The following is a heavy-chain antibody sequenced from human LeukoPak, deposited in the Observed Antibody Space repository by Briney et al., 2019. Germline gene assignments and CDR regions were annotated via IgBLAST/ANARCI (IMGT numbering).Heavy chain of an antibody. CDR3: ARGLQQPQRVGHDY. V-gene: IGHV4-34*01. Sequence: SETLSLTCAVYGGSFSGYYWSWIRQPPGKGLEWIGEINHSGSTNYNPSLKSRVTISVDTPQNQYSLKLSSVTAAETAVYYCARGLQQPQRVGHDYWGQGTLVTVSS. CDR2: INHSGST. J-gene: IGHJ4*02. CDR1: GGSFSGYY. D-gene: IGHD6-13*01.